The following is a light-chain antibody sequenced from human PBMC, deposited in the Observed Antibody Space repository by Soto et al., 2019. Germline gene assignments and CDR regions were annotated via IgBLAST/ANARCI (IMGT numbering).Light chain of an antibody. CDR1: SSDVGGYNY. J-gene: IGLJ1*01. Sequence: ALTQPASVSGSPGQSITISCTGTSSDVGGYNYVSWYQQHPGKAPKFMIYDVSNRPSGVSNRFSGSKSGNTASLTISGLQVEEEADYHCSSYTTSNTRQIVFGTGTKVTVL. CDR2: DVS. CDR3: SSYTTSNTRQIV. V-gene: IGLV2-14*01.